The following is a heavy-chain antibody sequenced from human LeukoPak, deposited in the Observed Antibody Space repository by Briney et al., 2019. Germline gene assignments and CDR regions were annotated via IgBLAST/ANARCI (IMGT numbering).Heavy chain of an antibody. V-gene: IGHV3-7*01. CDR1: GFIFSSYW. CDR3: ATISYYYGMDV. Sequence: GGSLRLSCAASGFIFSSYWMSWVRQAPGKGLEWVANIKQDGGEKHYVDSVKGRFTISRDNAKKSLYLQMDSLRAEDTAVYYCATISYYYGMDVWGQGTTITVS. CDR2: IKQDGGEK. J-gene: IGHJ6*02.